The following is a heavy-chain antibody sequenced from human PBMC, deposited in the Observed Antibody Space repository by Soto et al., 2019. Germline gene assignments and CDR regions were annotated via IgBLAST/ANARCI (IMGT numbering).Heavy chain of an antibody. CDR1: GFTFSSYA. CDR2: ISGSGGST. CDR3: AKDQRNLQYYDFWSGYYEVALFDY. J-gene: IGHJ4*02. D-gene: IGHD3-3*01. Sequence: GGSLRLSCAASGFTFSSYAMSWVRQAPGKGLEWVSAISGSGGSTYYADSVKGRFTISRENSKNTLYLQMNGLRAEDTAVYYCAKDQRNLQYYDFWSGYYEVALFDYWGQGTLVTVSS. V-gene: IGHV3-23*01.